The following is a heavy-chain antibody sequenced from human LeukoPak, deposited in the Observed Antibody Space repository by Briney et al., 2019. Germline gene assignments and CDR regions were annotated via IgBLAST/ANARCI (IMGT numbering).Heavy chain of an antibody. V-gene: IGHV1-8*02. CDR2: INPNSGNT. CDR1: GYTFTGFY. J-gene: IGHJ5*02. Sequence: GASVKVSCKASGYTFTGFYMHWVRQAPGQGLEWMGWINPNSGNTGYAQKFQGRVTMTRNTPISTAYMELSSLRSEDTAVYYCARAVDTAINWFDPWGQGTLVTVSS. D-gene: IGHD5-18*01. CDR3: ARAVDTAINWFDP.